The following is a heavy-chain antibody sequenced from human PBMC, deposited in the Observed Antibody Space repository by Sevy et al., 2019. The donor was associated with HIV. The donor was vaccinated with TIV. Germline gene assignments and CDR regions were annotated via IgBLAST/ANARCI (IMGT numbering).Heavy chain of an antibody. V-gene: IGHV3-7*01. J-gene: IGHJ4*02. Sequence: GESLKISCAASGFTLSSYWMTWVRQAPGKGLEWVANIKQDMSEKYYADSVKGRFTISRDNARNSLYLQMESLRAEDTAVYYGARAQQVTMLVVIGGLYFDFWGQGTLVTVSS. CDR1: GFTLSSYW. D-gene: IGHD3-22*01. CDR2: IKQDMSEK. CDR3: ARAQQVTMLVVIGGLYFDF.